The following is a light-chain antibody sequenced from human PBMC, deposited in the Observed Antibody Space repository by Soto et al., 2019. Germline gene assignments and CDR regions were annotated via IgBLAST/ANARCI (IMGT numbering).Light chain of an antibody. J-gene: IGKJ1*01. CDR3: QQYNYLWT. V-gene: IGKV1-5*03. CDR2: KAS. Sequence: LQMTQSPSTLSASVGDTVTITCRASQSINSGLAWYQQKPVRAPKLLIYKASSLESGVPSRFSGSGYGTEFTLTISSLLPEDFATYYCQQYNYLWTFGQGTKVEIK. CDR1: QSINSG.